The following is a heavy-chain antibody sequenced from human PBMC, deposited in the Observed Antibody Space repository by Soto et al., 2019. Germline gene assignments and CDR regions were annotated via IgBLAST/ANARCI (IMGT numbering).Heavy chain of an antibody. CDR3: ASHFTGVLVLGATPPGGDNYGLDV. D-gene: IGHD2-15*01. CDR2: IIPILGIP. CDR1: GGTFSRYT. J-gene: IGHJ6*02. Sequence: QVQLVQSGAEVKKPGSSVKVSCKASGGTFSRYTISWVRQAPGQGLEWMGRIIPILGIPNYAQKFQGRVTITADKSTSTAYRELSSLRSDDTAVYYCASHFTGVLVLGATPPGGDNYGLDVWGQGTTVTVSS. V-gene: IGHV1-69*02.